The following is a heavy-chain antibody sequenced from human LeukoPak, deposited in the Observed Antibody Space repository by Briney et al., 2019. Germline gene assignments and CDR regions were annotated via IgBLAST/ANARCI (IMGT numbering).Heavy chain of an antibody. CDR2: IGHDGSEK. J-gene: IGHJ4*02. CDR3: ARGGRRAQPV. V-gene: IGHV3-7*01. CDR1: EFTFSDYW. D-gene: IGHD5-24*01. Sequence: PGGSLRLSCAASEFTFSDYWMNWVRQAPGKGLEWVANIGHDGSEKFYVDSVEGRFTISRDNAKNSLYLQINNLRAEDTAVYYCARGGRRAQPVWGQGTLVTVSS.